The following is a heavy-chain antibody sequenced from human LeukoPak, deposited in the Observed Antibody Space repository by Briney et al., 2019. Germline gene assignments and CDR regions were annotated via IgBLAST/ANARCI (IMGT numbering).Heavy chain of an antibody. CDR2: IYYSGST. CDR1: GGSITSDH. D-gene: IGHD2/OR15-2a*01. Sequence: PSETLSLTCTVSGGSITSDHWNWIRQPPGKGLEWIGCIYYSGSTYYNPSLKSRVTISVDMSKSQFSLRLTSVTAADTAVYYCARKNDFDIWGQGTLFTVSS. CDR3: ARKNDFDI. V-gene: IGHV4-59*01. J-gene: IGHJ3*02.